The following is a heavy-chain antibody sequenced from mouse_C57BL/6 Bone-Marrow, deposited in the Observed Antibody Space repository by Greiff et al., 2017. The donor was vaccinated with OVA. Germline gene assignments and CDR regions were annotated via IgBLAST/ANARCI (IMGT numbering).Heavy chain of an antibody. CDR2: IDPSDSET. CDR3: ARYDGSSPWYFDD. CDR1: GYTFTSYW. D-gene: IGHD1-1*01. V-gene: IGHV1-52*01. Sequence: QVQLQQPGAELVRPGSSVKLSCKASGYTFTSYWMHWVKQRPIQGLEWIGNIDPSDSETHYNQKFKDKATLTVDKSSSTAYMQLSSLTSEDSAVYYCARYDGSSPWYFDDWGTGTTVTVSS. J-gene: IGHJ1*03.